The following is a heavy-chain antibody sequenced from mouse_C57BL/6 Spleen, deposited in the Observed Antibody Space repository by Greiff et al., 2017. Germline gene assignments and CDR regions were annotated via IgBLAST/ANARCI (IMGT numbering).Heavy chain of an antibody. CDR1: GYTFTSYW. J-gene: IGHJ4*01. D-gene: IGHD2-1*01. CDR2: IDPSDSET. Sequence: QVQLQQPGAELVRPGSSVKLSCKASGYTFTSYWMHWVKQRPIQGLEWIGNIDPSDSETHYNQKFKDKATLTVDKSSSTAYMQLSSLTSEDSAVDYCARGGGNYVSYAMDYWGQGTSVTVSS. CDR3: ARGGGNYVSYAMDY. V-gene: IGHV1-52*01.